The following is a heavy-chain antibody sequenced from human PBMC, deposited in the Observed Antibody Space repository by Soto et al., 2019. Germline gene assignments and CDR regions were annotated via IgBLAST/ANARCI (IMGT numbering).Heavy chain of an antibody. Sequence: GGSLRLSCTAFGFTFSRYAMNWVRQAPGKGLEWVSTFDNSDGRTYYTDSVRGRFTISRDNSRNTLFLQMDSLRPEDTAVYYCAKVRDTSMDMNFESWGRGTLVTVSS. V-gene: IGHV3-23*01. J-gene: IGHJ4*02. CDR2: FDNSDGRT. CDR3: AKVRDTSMDMNFES. CDR1: GFTFSRYA. D-gene: IGHD5-18*01.